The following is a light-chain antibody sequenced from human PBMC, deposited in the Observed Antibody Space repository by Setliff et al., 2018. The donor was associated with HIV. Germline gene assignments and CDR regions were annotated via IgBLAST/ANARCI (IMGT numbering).Light chain of an antibody. V-gene: IGLV2-14*03. CDR1: SSDVGRYNY. J-gene: IGLJ1*01. CDR3: CSYTSISTYV. CDR2: DVS. Sequence: LTQPASVSGSPGQSITISCTGTSSDVGRYNYVSWYQQHPGKTPKLIIYDVSKWPSGVSSRFSASKSGNTASLTISGLQAEDEADYYCCSYTSISTYVFGTGTKVTVL.